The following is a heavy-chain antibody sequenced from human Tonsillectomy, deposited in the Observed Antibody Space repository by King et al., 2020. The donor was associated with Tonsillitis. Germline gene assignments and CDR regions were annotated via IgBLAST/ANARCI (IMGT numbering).Heavy chain of an antibody. CDR2: IRFDGGEK. Sequence: QVQLVESGGGVVQPGGSLRLSCAASGFTFSSYGIHWVRQAPGKGLEWVAFIRFDGGEKYYTDSVKGRFNISRDNSKNTLYLEMNSLRAEDTAMYYCAKNLVLGSGNYYNRYSYYDMDVWGQGTTVTVSS. D-gene: IGHD3-10*01. V-gene: IGHV3-30*02. CDR1: GFTFSSYG. CDR3: AKNLVLGSGNYYNRYSYYDMDV. J-gene: IGHJ6*02.